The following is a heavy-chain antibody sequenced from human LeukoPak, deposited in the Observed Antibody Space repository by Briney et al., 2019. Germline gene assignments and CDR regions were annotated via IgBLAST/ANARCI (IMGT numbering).Heavy chain of an antibody. CDR3: ARGRGAAADAEYFQH. CDR2: INHTGST. CDR1: GGSISSYY. J-gene: IGHJ1*01. Sequence: SETLSLTCTVSGGSISSYYWSWIRQPPGKGLEWIGEINHTGSTKYNPSLKSRVSISVDTSKNQFSLRLTSVTAADTAVYHCARGRGAAADAEYFQHWGQGTLVTVSS. D-gene: IGHD6-13*01. V-gene: IGHV4-34*01.